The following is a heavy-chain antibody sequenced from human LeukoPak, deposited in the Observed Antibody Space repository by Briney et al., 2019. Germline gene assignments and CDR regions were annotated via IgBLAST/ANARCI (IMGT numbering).Heavy chain of an antibody. D-gene: IGHD1-26*01. J-gene: IGHJ4*02. CDR2: IYYSGST. CDR3: ARVKYSGSYYLDY. CDR1: GDSISNSNLY. Sequence: PSETLSLTCIVSGDSISNSNLYWGWIRQPPGKGLEWIGSIYYSGSTNYNPSLKSRVTISVDTSKNQFSLKLSSVTAADTAVYYCARVKYSGSYYLDYWGQGTLVTVSS. V-gene: IGHV4-39*07.